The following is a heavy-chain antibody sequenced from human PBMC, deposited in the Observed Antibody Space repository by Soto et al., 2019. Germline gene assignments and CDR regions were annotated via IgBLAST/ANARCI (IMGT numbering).Heavy chain of an antibody. CDR1: CGSIISYY. Sequence: PSETLSLTCTFSCGSIISYYWSWIRQPPGKGLEWIGYIYYSGSTNYNPSLKSRVTISVDTSKNQFSLKLSSVTAADTAVYYCARDRKTYYYDSSGYSNAFDIWGQGTMVTVS. V-gene: IGHV4-59*01. CDR2: IYYSGST. D-gene: IGHD3-22*01. J-gene: IGHJ3*02. CDR3: ARDRKTYYYDSSGYSNAFDI.